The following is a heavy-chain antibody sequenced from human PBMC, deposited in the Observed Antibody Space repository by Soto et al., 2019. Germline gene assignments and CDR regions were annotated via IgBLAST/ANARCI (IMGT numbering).Heavy chain of an antibody. Sequence: VQLLESGGSLVQPGRSLSLSCVASGFTFGSYAMNWVRQAPGKGLEWISAISGGSDATFYADSVKGRFTISRDDSKNTLYLQLQSLRDDDTAVYYCAKDRTYDFWGGQRYFDYWGQGTLITVSS. CDR3: AKDRTYDFWGGQRYFDY. D-gene: IGHD3-3*01. V-gene: IGHV3-23*01. J-gene: IGHJ4*02. CDR1: GFTFGSYA. CDR2: ISGGSDAT.